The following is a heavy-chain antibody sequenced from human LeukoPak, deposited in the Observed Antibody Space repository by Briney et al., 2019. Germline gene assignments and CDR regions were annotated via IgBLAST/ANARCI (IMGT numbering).Heavy chain of an antibody. Sequence: GGSLRLSCAASGFIFSDYYMSWIRQAPGKGLEWVSYISRSDTTVYYADSVKGRFTVSGDDAKSSLYLQMNSLRAEDPAVYYCARGPNHYDYYDLDVWGQRTTVIVSS. V-gene: IGHV3-11*01. CDR2: ISRSDTTV. CDR3: ARGPNHYDYYDLDV. J-gene: IGHJ6*02. CDR1: GFIFSDYY.